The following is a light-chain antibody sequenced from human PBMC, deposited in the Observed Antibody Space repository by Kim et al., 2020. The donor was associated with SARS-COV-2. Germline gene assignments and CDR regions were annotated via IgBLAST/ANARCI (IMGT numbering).Light chain of an antibody. V-gene: IGKV2-28*01. CDR1: QSLLHSNGISY. CDR2: MNS. Sequence: DIVMTQSPLSLPVTPGEPASISCRSSQSLLHSNGISYLDWYMQKPGQSPQLLIYMNSNRASGVPDRFSGSGSGTDFTLKISRVEAEDVGVYYCMQVLQTPPTFGQGTKLEIK. J-gene: IGKJ2*01. CDR3: MQVLQTPPT.